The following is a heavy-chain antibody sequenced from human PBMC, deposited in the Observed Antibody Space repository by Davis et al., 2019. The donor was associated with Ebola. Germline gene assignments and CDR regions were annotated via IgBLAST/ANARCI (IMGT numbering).Heavy chain of an antibody. CDR3: ARSGGISRFDP. J-gene: IGHJ5*02. Sequence: MPSETLSLTCTVSGGSISSYYWSWIRQPPGKGLEWIGYIYYSGSTNYNPSLKSRVTISVDTSKNQFSLKLSSVTAADTAVYYCARSGGISRFDPWGQGTLVTVSS. CDR2: IYYSGST. D-gene: IGHD2-15*01. V-gene: IGHV4-59*01. CDR1: GGSISSYY.